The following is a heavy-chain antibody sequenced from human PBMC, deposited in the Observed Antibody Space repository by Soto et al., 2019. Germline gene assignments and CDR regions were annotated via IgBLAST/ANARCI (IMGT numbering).Heavy chain of an antibody. J-gene: IGHJ6*01. CDR1: GLTFSSYG. V-gene: IGHV3-33*01. CDR2: IRYDGTNK. CDR3: ARDYGGGMDV. D-gene: IGHD3-16*01. Sequence: QVQLVESGGGVVQPGRSLRLPCAASGLTFSSYGMHWVRQAPGKGLEWVAFIRYDGTNKYYADSVKGRFTISRDNSENTLYLQMNALRTEDTAECYCARDYGGGMDVWGQGTTVIVSS.